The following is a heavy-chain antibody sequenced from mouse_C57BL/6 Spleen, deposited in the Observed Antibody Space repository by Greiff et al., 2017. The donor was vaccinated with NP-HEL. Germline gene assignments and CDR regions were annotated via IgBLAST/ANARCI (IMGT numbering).Heavy chain of an antibody. D-gene: IGHD2-1*01. CDR1: GYAFSSSW. CDR3: ARGGNYYFDY. CDR2: IYPGDGDT. Sequence: QVQLQQSGPELVKPGASVTISCKASGYAFSSSWMNWVKQRPGKGLEWIGRIYPGDGDTNYNGKFKGKATLTADKSSSTAYMQLSSLTSEDSAVYFCARGGNYYFDYWGQGTTLTVSS. V-gene: IGHV1-82*01. J-gene: IGHJ2*01.